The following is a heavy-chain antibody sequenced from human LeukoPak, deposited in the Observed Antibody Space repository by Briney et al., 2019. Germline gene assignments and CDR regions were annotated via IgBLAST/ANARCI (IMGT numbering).Heavy chain of an antibody. V-gene: IGHV3-11*06. CDR3: ARLAAARDY. CDR1: GFTFSDYY. CDR2: ISSSSSYT. J-gene: IGHJ4*02. Sequence: GGSPRLSCAASGFTFSDYYMSWIRQAPGKGLEWVSYISSSSSYTNYADSVKGRFTISRDNAKNSLYQQMNSLRAEDTAVYYCARLAAARDYWGQGTLVTVSS. D-gene: IGHD6-13*01.